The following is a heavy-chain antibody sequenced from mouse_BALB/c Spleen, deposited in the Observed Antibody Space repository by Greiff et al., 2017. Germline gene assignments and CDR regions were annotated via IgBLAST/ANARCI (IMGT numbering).Heavy chain of an antibody. J-gene: IGHJ3*01. CDR2: INPSNGRT. CDR3: ARERDYYYGSSLREFAY. Sequence: QVQLQQPGAELVKPGASVKLSCKASGYTFTSYWMHWVKQRPGQGLEWIGEINPSNGRTNYNEKFKSKATLTVDKSSSTAYMQLSSLTSEDSAVYYCARERDYYYGSSLREFAYWGQGTLVTVSA. V-gene: IGHV1S81*02. D-gene: IGHD1-1*01. CDR1: GYTFTSYW.